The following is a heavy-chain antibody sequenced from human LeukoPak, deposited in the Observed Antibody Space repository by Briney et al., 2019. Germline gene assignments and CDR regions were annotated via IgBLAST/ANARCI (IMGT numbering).Heavy chain of an antibody. Sequence: GASVKVSCKASGYTFTSYYMHWVRQAPGQGLEWMGIINPSGGSTSYAQKFQGRVTMTRDTFTSTVYMELSSLRSEDTAVYYCARTPIYCSGGSCPEFDYWGQGTLVTVSS. V-gene: IGHV1-46*01. CDR1: GYTFTSYY. CDR2: INPSGGST. D-gene: IGHD2-15*01. CDR3: ARTPIYCSGGSCPEFDY. J-gene: IGHJ4*02.